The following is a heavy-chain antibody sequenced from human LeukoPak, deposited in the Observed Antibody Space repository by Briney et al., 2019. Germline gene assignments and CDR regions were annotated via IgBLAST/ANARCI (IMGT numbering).Heavy chain of an antibody. D-gene: IGHD4-11*01. CDR1: GYNFAAYW. CDR3: ARSSAPSLQSNWFDP. V-gene: IGHV5-51*01. Sequence: SLKISCIDSGYNFAAYWIDSLRHVPGKGPERPAIIYPDDSDTRYSPSFQGQYTFSTDKSITTAYLHWSSLKASDTAIYYCARSSAPSLQSNWFDPWGQGTPVTVSS. J-gene: IGHJ5*02. CDR2: IYPDDSDT.